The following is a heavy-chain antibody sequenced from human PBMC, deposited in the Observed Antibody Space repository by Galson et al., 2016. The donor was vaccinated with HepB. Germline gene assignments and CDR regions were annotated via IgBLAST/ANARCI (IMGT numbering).Heavy chain of an antibody. CDR3: TRDTTLAAHYFDS. Sequence: SLRLSCAASGFTLNSYGMHWVRQAPGKGLEWVAIIWDDGSSEYYADSVKGRFTISRDNSKNTLFLQMNSLRVEDTAVYFCTRDTTLAAHYFDSWGHETLVTVSS. V-gene: IGHV3-33*01. CDR2: IWDDGSSE. CDR1: GFTLNSYG. J-gene: IGHJ4*01. D-gene: IGHD1-26*01.